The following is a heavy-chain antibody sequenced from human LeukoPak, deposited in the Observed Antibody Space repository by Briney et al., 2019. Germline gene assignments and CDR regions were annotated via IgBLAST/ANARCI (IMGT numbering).Heavy chain of an antibody. Sequence: LETLSLTCAVYGGSLSGYYWSWIRQPPGKGLEWIGEINHGGFTTYNPSLKSRVTISVDTSKNQFSLKLTSLTAADTAVYYCASGMIPPPFDYWGQGTLVTVSS. D-gene: IGHD3-22*01. J-gene: IGHJ4*02. CDR3: ASGMIPPPFDY. CDR1: GGSLSGYY. V-gene: IGHV4-34*01. CDR2: INHGGFT.